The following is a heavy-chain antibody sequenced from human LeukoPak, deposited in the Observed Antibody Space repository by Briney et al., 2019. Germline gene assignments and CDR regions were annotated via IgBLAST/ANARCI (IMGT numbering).Heavy chain of an antibody. D-gene: IGHD2-15*01. CDR2: ISAYNGNT. J-gene: IGHJ4*02. V-gene: IGHV1-18*01. Sequence: GASVKVSCKASGYTFTTYGISWVRQAPGQGLECMGWISAYNGNTNYAQKLQGRVTMTTDTSTSTAYMELRSLRSDDTAVYYCASSGCSGGTCYFPDYWGQGTLVTVSS. CDR1: GYTFTTYG. CDR3: ASSGCSGGTCYFPDY.